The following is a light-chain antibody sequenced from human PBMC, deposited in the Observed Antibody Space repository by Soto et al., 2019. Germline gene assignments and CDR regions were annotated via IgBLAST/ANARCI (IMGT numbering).Light chain of an antibody. J-gene: IGKJ5*01. CDR1: QSLDNY. CDR2: DAS. V-gene: IGKV3-11*01. Sequence: EIVLTQSPATLSLSPGEGASLSCRANQSLDNYLAWYQQKPGQAPRLLIYDASNRATGIPARFSGSGSGTDFTLTISSLEPEDFAVYYCQQRRDWPITFGQGTRLEIK. CDR3: QQRRDWPIT.